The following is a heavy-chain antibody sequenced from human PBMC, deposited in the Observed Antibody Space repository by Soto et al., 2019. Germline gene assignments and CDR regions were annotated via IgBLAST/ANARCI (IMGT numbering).Heavy chain of an antibody. CDR3: ARRYEGGYSSSLSFDY. CDR1: GGSISSGDYY. Sequence: SETLSLTCTVSGGSISSGDYYWSWIRQPPGKGLEWIGYIYYSGSTYYNPSLKSRVTISVDTSKNQFSLKLSSVTAADTAVYYCARRYEGGYSSSLSFDYWGQGTLVTVS. CDR2: IYYSGST. J-gene: IGHJ4*02. D-gene: IGHD6-6*01. V-gene: IGHV4-30-4*01.